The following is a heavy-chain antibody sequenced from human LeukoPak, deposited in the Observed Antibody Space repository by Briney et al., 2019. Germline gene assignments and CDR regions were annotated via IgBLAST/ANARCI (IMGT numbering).Heavy chain of an antibody. CDR3: TRESGAFSPFGF. Sequence: SGTLSLTCAVSGGSITTTNWWSWVRQPPGKGLEWIGEVHLSGVTNYNPSLESRVSMSIDKSKNHLSLEVTSVTAADTAIYYCTRESGAFSPFGFWGQGTLLTVSS. CDR1: GGSITTTNW. D-gene: IGHD1-26*01. J-gene: IGHJ4*02. CDR2: VHLSGVT. V-gene: IGHV4-4*02.